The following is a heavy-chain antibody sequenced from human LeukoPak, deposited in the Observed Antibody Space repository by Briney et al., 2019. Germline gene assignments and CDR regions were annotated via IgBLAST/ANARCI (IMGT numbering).Heavy chain of an antibody. CDR2: ISSGGDTT. D-gene: IGHD3-22*01. Sequence: GGSLRLSCEASGFTFSEHYMDWIRQAPGKGLDWVSYISSGGDTTYYADSVKGRFTISRDNAKNSLYLQMNSLRAEDTAVYYCARDNYDTGGYYFDWGQGTLVTVSS. J-gene: IGHJ4*02. V-gene: IGHV3-11*04. CDR1: GFTFSEHY. CDR3: ARDNYDTGGYYFD.